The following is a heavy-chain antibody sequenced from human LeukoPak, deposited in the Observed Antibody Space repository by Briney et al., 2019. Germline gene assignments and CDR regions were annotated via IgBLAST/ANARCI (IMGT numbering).Heavy chain of an antibody. CDR3: AGDSGSYLSPWFDP. J-gene: IGHJ5*02. CDR1: GGSISSYY. V-gene: IGHV4-59*03. Sequence: PSETLSLTCTVSGGSISSYYWSWIRQPPGKGLEWIGYIYYSGSTNYNPSLKSRVTISLDTSKNQFSLKLTSVTAADTAVYYCAGDSGSYLSPWFDPWGQGTLVTVSS. CDR2: IYYSGST. D-gene: IGHD1-26*01.